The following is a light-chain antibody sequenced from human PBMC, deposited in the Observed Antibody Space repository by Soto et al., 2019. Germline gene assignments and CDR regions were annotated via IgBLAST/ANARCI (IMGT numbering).Light chain of an antibody. CDR1: QNVLYSSNNKNY. CDR2: WAS. Sequence: DIVMTQSPDSLAVSLGERATINWKSSQNVLYSSNNKNYLAWYQHKPGQPPKLLIYWASTRESGVPDRFSGSGSGTDFTLTINSLQAEDVAVYYCQQYFSAPLTFGGGTKVDIK. CDR3: QQYFSAPLT. J-gene: IGKJ4*01. V-gene: IGKV4-1*01.